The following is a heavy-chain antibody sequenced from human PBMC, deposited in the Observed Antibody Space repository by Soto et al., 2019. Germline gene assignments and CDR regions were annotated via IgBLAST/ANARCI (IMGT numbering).Heavy chain of an antibody. CDR1: GFTVSSNY. V-gene: IGHV3-53*01. J-gene: IGHJ4*02. CDR2: IYSGGST. Sequence: GGSLRLSCAASGFTVSSNYMSWVRQAPGKGLEWVSVIYSGGSTYYSDSVKGRFTISRDNSKNTLYLQMNSLRAEDTAVYYCARGPRGYSYGFDYFDYWGQGTLVTVSS. D-gene: IGHD5-18*01. CDR3: ARGPRGYSYGFDYFDY.